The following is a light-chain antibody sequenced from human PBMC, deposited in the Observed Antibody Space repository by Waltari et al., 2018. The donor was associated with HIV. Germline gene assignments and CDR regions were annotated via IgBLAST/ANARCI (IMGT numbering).Light chain of an antibody. CDR3: QQYGRSPGT. CDR2: GAS. CDR1: QSVSSNY. Sequence: EIVLTQSPGTLSLSPGERATLSCRASQSVSSNYLAWYQQKPGQAPRVLIYGASSRATGIPDRFSGSGSGTDFTLTISRLEPEDFAVYYCQQYGRSPGTFGQGTKVEIK. J-gene: IGKJ1*01. V-gene: IGKV3-20*01.